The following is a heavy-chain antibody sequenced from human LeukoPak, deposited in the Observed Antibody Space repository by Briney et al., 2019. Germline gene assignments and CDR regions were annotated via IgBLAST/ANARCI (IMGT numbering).Heavy chain of an antibody. V-gene: IGHV3-48*04. Sequence: PGGSLRLSCAASGFTFSSYSMNWVRQAPGKGLEWVSYISSSSSTIYYADSVKGRFTISRDNARDTLYLQMNSLRVEDTAVYYCARDYYGSIDLWGQGTLVTVSS. D-gene: IGHD3-10*01. CDR3: ARDYYGSIDL. CDR2: ISSSSSTI. CDR1: GFTFSSYS. J-gene: IGHJ1*01.